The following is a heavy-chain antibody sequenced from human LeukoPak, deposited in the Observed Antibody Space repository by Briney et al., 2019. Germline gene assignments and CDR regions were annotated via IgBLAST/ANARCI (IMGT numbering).Heavy chain of an antibody. V-gene: IGHV3-30*18. CDR3: ANLFPGYSNDAFDI. J-gene: IGHJ3*02. D-gene: IGHD6-13*01. CDR2: ISYDGSNK. CDR1: GFTFSSYG. Sequence: GGSLRLSCAASGFTFSSYGMHWVRQAPGKGLEWVAVISYDGSNKYYADSVKGRFTISRDNSKNTLYLQMNSLRAEDTAVYYCANLFPGYSNDAFDIWGQGTMVTVSS.